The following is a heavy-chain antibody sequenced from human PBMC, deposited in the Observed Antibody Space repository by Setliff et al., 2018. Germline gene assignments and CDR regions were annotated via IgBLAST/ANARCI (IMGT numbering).Heavy chain of an antibody. CDR2: MNPNSGNT. V-gene: IGHV1-8*02. CDR1: GYTFTGHY. D-gene: IGHD6-19*01. Sequence: ASVKVSCKSSGYTFTGHYIHWLRQAPGQGPEWMGWMNPNSGNTGYAQKFQGRVTMTRNTSISTAYMELSSLRSEDTAVYYCARFRDDSSGWYGTHYFDYWGQGTLVTVSS. J-gene: IGHJ4*02. CDR3: ARFRDDSSGWYGTHYFDY.